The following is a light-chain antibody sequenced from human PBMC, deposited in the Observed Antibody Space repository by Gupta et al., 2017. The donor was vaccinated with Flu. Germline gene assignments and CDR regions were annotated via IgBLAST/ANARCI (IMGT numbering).Light chain of an antibody. Sequence: QSALTQPPSASGSPGQSVTISCTGTSNDVGGYNYVSWYQQHPGKAPKLMIYEVSKRPSGVPDRISGSKSGNTASLTVSGLQAEDEADYYCSSFAGRQEVFGGGTKLTVL. CDR1: SNDVGGYNY. CDR2: EVS. V-gene: IGLV2-8*01. J-gene: IGLJ3*02. CDR3: SSFAGRQEV.